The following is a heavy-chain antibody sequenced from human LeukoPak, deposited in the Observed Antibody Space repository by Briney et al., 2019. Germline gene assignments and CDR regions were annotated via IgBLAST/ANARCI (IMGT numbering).Heavy chain of an antibody. J-gene: IGHJ5*02. CDR2: FDPEDGET. CDR3: ARDAPPTVTSIVGGGSWFDP. Sequence: GASVKVSCKVSGYTLTELSMHWVRQAPGKGLEWMGGFDPEDGETIYAQKFQGRVTMTEDTSTDTAYMELRSLRSDDTAVYYCARDAPPTVTSIVGGGSWFDPWGQGTLVTVSS. D-gene: IGHD4-17*01. V-gene: IGHV1-24*01. CDR1: GYTLTELS.